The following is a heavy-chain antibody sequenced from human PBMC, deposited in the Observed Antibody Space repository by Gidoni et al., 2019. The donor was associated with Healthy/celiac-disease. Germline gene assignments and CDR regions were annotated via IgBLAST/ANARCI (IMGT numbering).Heavy chain of an antibody. CDR3: ATDATTSYYYYGMDV. Sequence: QVQLVQSGAEVKKPGAPVKVSCKVSGYTLTELSMHWVRQAPGKGLEWMGGFDPEDGETIYAQKFQGRVTMTDDTSTDTAYMELSSLRSEDTAVYYCATDATTSYYYYGMDVWGQGTTVTVSS. V-gene: IGHV1-24*01. CDR2: FDPEDGET. CDR1: GYTLTELS. D-gene: IGHD1-7*01. J-gene: IGHJ6*02.